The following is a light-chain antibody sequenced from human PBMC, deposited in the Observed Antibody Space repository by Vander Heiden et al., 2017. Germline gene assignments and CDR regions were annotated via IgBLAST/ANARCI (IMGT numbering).Light chain of an antibody. Sequence: QSALTQPASGSGSPGQSITISCTGTSSDGGGYNYVSWYQQHPGQAPKLMYFDVSNRSAVVSYRFSGSNPGNTASLTISVLQAEDEADYYFSSYSTTNSQVFGGGTKLTVL. CDR2: DVS. V-gene: IGLV2-14*01. CDR3: SSYSTTNSQV. CDR1: SSDGGGYNY. J-gene: IGLJ3*02.